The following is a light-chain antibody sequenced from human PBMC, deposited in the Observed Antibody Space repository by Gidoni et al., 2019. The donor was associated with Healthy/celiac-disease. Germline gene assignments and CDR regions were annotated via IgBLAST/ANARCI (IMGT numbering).Light chain of an antibody. V-gene: IGKV3-20*01. Sequence: EIVFTPSPGTLSLSPGERATLSCSASQSVTSSYLAWYQHKPGQAPRLLIYGASSRATGSPDRFRGSGSGTDFTLTISRLELEDFAVYYCQQYGSSPPRITFGPGTKVDIK. CDR1: QSVTSSY. CDR3: QQYGSSPPRIT. J-gene: IGKJ3*01. CDR2: GAS.